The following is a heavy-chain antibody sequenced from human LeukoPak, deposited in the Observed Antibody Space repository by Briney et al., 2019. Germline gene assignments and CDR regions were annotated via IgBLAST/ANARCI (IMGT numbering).Heavy chain of an antibody. CDR2: ITASGGNT. D-gene: IGHD5-18*01. CDR1: GFTFSSYA. V-gene: IGHV3-23*01. CDR3: AKGNGYSYGRYYFDY. Sequence: GGSLRLSCAASGFTFSSYAMGWVRQAPGKGLKWVSAITASGGNTYYADSVKGRFTISRDNSKNTLYLQVNSLRAEDTAVYYCAKGNGYSYGRYYFDYWGQGTLVTVSS. J-gene: IGHJ4*02.